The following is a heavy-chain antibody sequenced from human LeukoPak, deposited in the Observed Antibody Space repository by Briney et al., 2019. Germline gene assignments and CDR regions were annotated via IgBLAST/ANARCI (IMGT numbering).Heavy chain of an antibody. V-gene: IGHV3-23*01. CDR1: GFTFSSYA. J-gene: IGHJ4*02. Sequence: GGSLRLSCAASGFTFSSYAMSWVRQAPGKGLEWVSAISGSGGSTYYADSVKGRFTISRDNPKNTLYLQMNSLRAEDTAVYYCAKETLDYSNVGSYFDYWGQGTLVTVSS. CDR3: AKETLDYSNVGSYFDY. D-gene: IGHD4-11*01. CDR2: ISGSGGST.